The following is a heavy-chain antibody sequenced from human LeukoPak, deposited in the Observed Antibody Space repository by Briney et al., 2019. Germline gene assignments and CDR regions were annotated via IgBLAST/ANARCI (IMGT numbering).Heavy chain of an antibody. V-gene: IGHV3-23*01. CDR2: ISGSGGST. J-gene: IGHJ4*02. CDR3: AKGIAPFDY. D-gene: IGHD6-13*01. Sequence: GGSLRLSCAASGFTFSSYSMNWIRQAPGKGLEWVSAISGSGGSTYYADSVKGRFTISRDNSKNTLYLQMNSLRAEDTAVYYCAKGIAPFDYWGQGTLVTVSS. CDR1: GFTFSSYS.